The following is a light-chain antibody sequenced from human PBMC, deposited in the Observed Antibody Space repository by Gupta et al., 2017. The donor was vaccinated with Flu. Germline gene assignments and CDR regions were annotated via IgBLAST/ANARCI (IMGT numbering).Light chain of an antibody. CDR1: LSLAYKNGIPY. V-gene: IGKV2-30*01. CDR2: EGS. Sequence: PVTLGQPAYSACRSSLSLAYKNGIPYLHWVQQRPGQSPRRIIYEGSKRDLGVTDRFSGSGGGNDFTLKSSRGEDEDGGVYYGRRGKRPRTFGQGTRVEI. CDR3: RRGKRPRT. J-gene: IGKJ2*01.